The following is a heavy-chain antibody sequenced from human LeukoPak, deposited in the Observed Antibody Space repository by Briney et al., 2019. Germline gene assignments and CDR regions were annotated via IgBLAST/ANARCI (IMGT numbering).Heavy chain of an antibody. CDR3: ARDRVAVAADDDAFDI. J-gene: IGHJ3*02. Sequence: PGGSLRLSCAASGLTFRTYSMNWVRQAPGKGLEWVSYISSSSATIYYAFSVQGRFTVSRDNAKNSVYLQMNSLRAEDTAVYYCARDRVAVAADDDAFDIWGQGTMVTVSS. D-gene: IGHD6-19*01. V-gene: IGHV3-48*01. CDR1: GLTFRTYS. CDR2: ISSSSATI.